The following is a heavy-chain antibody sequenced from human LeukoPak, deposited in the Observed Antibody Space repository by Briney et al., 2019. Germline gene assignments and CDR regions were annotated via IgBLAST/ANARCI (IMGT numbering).Heavy chain of an antibody. V-gene: IGHV4-34*01. J-gene: IGHJ6*02. D-gene: IGHD6-13*01. CDR2: INHSGST. CDR1: GGSFSGYY. CDR3: ARDRARIAAAGTIVTYGMDV. Sequence: PSETLSLTCAVYGGSFSGYYWSWIRQPPGKGLEWIGEINHSGSTNYNPSLKSRVTISADTSENQFSLKLSSVTAADTAVYYCARDRARIAAAGTIVTYGMDVWGQGTTVTVSS.